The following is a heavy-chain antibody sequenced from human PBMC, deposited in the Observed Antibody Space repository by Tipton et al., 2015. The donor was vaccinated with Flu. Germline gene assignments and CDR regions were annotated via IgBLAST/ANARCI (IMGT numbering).Heavy chain of an antibody. J-gene: IGHJ5*02. CDR3: AATMIVVVSPHWFDP. Sequence: TLSLTCTVSVGSISSSSYYWGWIRQPPGKGLEWIGSIYYSGSTYYNPSLKSRVTISVDTSKNQFSLKLGSVTAADSAVDYCAATMIVVVSPHWFDPWGQGTLVTVSS. CDR1: VGSISSSSYY. V-gene: IGHV4-39*07. CDR2: IYYSGST. D-gene: IGHD3-22*01.